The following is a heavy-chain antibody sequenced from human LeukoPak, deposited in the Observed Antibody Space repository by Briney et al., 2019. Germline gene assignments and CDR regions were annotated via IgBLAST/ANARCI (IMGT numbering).Heavy chain of an antibody. CDR1: GGSINSDDFF. CDR2: ISRGGSI. Sequence: SETLSLTCLDSGGSINSDDFFWSWIRQPPGKGLEWIGYISRGGSIYYNPSLKSRVNISLDKSNNQFSLNLNSVTAADTAVYYCARDGAAVADTGGAFDIWGQGTMVTVSS. J-gene: IGHJ3*02. D-gene: IGHD6-19*01. CDR3: ARDGAAVADTGGAFDI. V-gene: IGHV4-30-2*01.